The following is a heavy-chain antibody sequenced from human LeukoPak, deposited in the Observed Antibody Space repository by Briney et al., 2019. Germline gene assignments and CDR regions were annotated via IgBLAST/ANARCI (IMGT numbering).Heavy chain of an antibody. CDR3: ARGLFYQQPTQFDY. V-gene: IGHV1-18*01. Sequence: ASVKVSCKASGYTFTSYGISWVRQAPGQGLEWMGWISAYNGNTNYAQKLQGRVTMTTDTSTSTAYMELSSLRSEDTAVYYCARGLFYQQPTQFDYWGQGTLVTVSS. CDR2: ISAYNGNT. D-gene: IGHD6-13*01. CDR1: GYTFTSYG. J-gene: IGHJ4*02.